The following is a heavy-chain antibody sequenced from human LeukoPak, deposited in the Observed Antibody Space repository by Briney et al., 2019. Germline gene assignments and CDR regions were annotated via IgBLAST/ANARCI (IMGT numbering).Heavy chain of an antibody. CDR1: GYSFTSYW. CDR2: IYPGDSAT. CDR3: ARRGNDYGDYPTDY. D-gene: IGHD4-17*01. J-gene: IGHJ4*02. Sequence: SGESLKTSCKGSGYSFTSYWIGWVRQMPGKGLEWMGIIYPGDSATRYSPSFQGQVTISADKSISTAYLQWSSLKASDTAMYYCARRGNDYGDYPTDYWGQGTLVTVSS. V-gene: IGHV5-51*01.